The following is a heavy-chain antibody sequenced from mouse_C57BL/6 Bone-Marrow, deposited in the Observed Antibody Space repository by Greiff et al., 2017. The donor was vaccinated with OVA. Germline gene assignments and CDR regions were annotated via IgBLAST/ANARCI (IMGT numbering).Heavy chain of an antibody. J-gene: IGHJ4*01. D-gene: IGHD2-14*01. CDR2: INPGGGGT. V-gene: IGHV1-54*01. CDR3: ARKGIMGYCYAMDY. CDR1: GYAFTNYL. Sequence: VQLQQSGAELVRPGTSVKVSCKASGYAFTNYLIEWVKQRPGQGLEWIGVINPGGGGTNYNEKFKGKATLTADKSSSTAYMQLSSLTSEDSAVYFCARKGIMGYCYAMDYWGQGTSVTVSS.